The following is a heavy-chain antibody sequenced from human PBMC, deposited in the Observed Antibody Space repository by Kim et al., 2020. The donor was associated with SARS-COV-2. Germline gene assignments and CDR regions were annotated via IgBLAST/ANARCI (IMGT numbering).Heavy chain of an antibody. CDR3: AKGVSVAPHYYYHYGMDV. CDR2: IKPDAYES. D-gene: IGHD6-19*01. Sequence: GGSLRLSCAASEFTFSTSWMTWVRQAPGKGLEWVASIKPDAYESYYVDSVKGRFTISRDNAKNLLYLQMNSLRPEDTAVYYCAKGVSVAPHYYYHYGMDVWGQGTTVTVSS. J-gene: IGHJ6*02. CDR1: EFTFSTSW. V-gene: IGHV3-7*03.